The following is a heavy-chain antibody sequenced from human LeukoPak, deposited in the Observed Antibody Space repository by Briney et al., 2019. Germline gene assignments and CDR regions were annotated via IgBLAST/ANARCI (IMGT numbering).Heavy chain of an antibody. J-gene: IGHJ5*02. CDR2: IYYSGST. CDR3: ARGVSTTVTTKFDP. CDR1: GGSISSYY. V-gene: IGHV4-59*01. Sequence: SETLSLTCTVSGGSISSYYWSWIRQPPGKGLEWIGYIYYSGSTNYNPSLKSRVTISVDTSKNQFSLKLSSVTAAATAVYYCARGVSTTVTTKFDPWGQGTLVTVSS. D-gene: IGHD4-17*01.